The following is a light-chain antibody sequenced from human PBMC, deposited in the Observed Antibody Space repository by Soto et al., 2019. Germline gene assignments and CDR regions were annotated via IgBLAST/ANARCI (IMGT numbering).Light chain of an antibody. V-gene: IGKV3-15*01. CDR2: GTS. CDR1: QSVSST. J-gene: IGKJ3*01. CDR3: QQYFNSLII. Sequence: EIVMTQSPATLSVSPGERATLSCRASQSVSSTFAWYQQKPGQAPRLLIYGTSARATGIPARFSGSGSGTDFTLTISRLEPEDFAVYYCQQYFNSLIIFGPGTKVDI.